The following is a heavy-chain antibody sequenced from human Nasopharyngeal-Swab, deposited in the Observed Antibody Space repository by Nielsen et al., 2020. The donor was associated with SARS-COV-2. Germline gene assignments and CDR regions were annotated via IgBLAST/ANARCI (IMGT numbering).Heavy chain of an antibody. V-gene: IGHV3-7*01. D-gene: IGHD1-1*01. Sequence: GESLKISCAASGSTFNSYYMSWPRQAPGKGLEWVGNIKQDGSEKYYVDSVKGRFTISRDNAKNSLYLQMNSLRAEDTAVYYCARDVRQRTGDYWGQGTLVTVSS. J-gene: IGHJ4*02. CDR2: IKQDGSEK. CDR1: GSTFNSYY. CDR3: ARDVRQRTGDY.